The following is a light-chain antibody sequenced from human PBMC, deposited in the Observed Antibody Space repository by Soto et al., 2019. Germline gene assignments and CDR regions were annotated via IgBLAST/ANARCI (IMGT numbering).Light chain of an antibody. J-gene: IGKJ1*01. V-gene: IGKV1-39*01. CDR3: QQSDSSPRT. Sequence: DIQMTHSPSSLSASVGDRVTVTCRASQTISSYLNWYQQKPGKAPKLLIYAASNLQSGVPSRFSRSGSGKYFTLTISSLQPEDFTTYYCQQSDSSPRTFGHWNKVDIX. CDR1: QTISSY. CDR2: AAS.